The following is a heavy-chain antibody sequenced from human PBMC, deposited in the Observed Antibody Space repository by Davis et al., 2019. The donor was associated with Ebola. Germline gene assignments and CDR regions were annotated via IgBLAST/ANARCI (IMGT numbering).Heavy chain of an antibody. CDR1: LSSFSPYD. CDR3: VTFLEQWLAY. J-gene: IGHJ4*02. V-gene: IGHV1-8*01. Sequence: ASVTVSCMASLSSFSPYDINWVRQATGQGLVWMGWMNPNSGNTGYAQRFQGRATMTRDTSTSTVYMELSSLRSDDTAVYYCVTFLEQWLAYWGQGTLVTVSS. D-gene: IGHD6-19*01. CDR2: MNPNSGNT.